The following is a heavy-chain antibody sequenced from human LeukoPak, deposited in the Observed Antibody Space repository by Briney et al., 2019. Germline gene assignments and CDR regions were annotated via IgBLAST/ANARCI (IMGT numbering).Heavy chain of an antibody. D-gene: IGHD6-6*01. CDR2: IYHSGST. CDR1: GVSISSGGYY. CDR3: ARDKEYSSSPSY. Sequence: PSETLSLTCTVSGVSISSGGYYWSWIRQPPGKGLEWIGYIYHSGSTYYNPSLKSRVTISVDRSKNQFSLKLSSVTAADTAVYYCARDKEYSSSPSYWGQGTLVTVSS. V-gene: IGHV4-30-2*01. J-gene: IGHJ4*02.